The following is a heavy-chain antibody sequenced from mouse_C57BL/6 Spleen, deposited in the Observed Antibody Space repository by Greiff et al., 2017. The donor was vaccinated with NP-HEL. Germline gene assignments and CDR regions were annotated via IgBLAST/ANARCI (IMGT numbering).Heavy chain of an antibody. CDR1: GFTFSDYG. J-gene: IGHJ4*01. CDR3: ARHGGNYHAMDY. CDR2: ISNLAYSI. Sequence: EVKLMESGGGLVQPGGSLKLSCAASGFTFSDYGMAWVRQAPRKGPEWVAFISNLAYSIYYADTVTGRFTISRENAKNTLYLEMSSLRSEDTAMYYCARHGGNYHAMDYWGQGTSVTVSS. D-gene: IGHD2-1*01. V-gene: IGHV5-15*01.